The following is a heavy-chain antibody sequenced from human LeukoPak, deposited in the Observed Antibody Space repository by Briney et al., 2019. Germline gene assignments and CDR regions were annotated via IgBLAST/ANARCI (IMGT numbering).Heavy chain of an antibody. D-gene: IGHD1-26*01. CDR3: ANLVGAEIPSDAFDI. J-gene: IGHJ3*02. Sequence: DSVKGRFTISRDNSKNTLYLQMNSLRAEDTAVYYCANLVGAEIPSDAFDIWGQGTMVTVSS. V-gene: IGHV3-30*02.